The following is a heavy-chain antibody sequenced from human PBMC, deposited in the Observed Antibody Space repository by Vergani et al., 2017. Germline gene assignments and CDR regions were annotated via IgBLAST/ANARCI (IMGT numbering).Heavy chain of an antibody. CDR3: ARDRGCSSTSCYFNYYYYGMDV. Sequence: EVQLVESGGGVVQPGGSLRLSCAASGFTFSSYSMNWVRQAPGKGLEWVSYISSSSSTIYYADSVKGRFTISRDNAKNSLYLQMNSLRAEDTAVYYCARDRGCSSTSCYFNYYYYGMDVWGQGTTVTVSS. J-gene: IGHJ6*02. CDR1: GFTFSSYS. CDR2: ISSSSSTI. V-gene: IGHV3-48*01. D-gene: IGHD2-2*01.